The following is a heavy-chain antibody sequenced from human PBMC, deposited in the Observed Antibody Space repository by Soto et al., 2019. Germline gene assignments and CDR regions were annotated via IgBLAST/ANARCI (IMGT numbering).Heavy chain of an antibody. D-gene: IGHD3-16*02. V-gene: IGHV1-18*04. Sequence: QVQLVQSGAEVKKPGASMKVSCKASGYTFTTYGISWVRQAPGQGLEWMGWISAYNGNTNYAQKFEGRVTMTTDTSTTTAYMEVRSLSSDDSAVYYCARVRLGALSFDYWGQGTLVIVSS. J-gene: IGHJ4*02. CDR3: ARVRLGALSFDY. CDR1: GYTFTTYG. CDR2: ISAYNGNT.